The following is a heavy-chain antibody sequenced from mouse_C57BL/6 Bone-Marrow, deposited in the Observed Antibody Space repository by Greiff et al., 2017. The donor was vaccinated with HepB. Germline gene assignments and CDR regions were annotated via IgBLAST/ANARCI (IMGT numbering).Heavy chain of an antibody. Sequence: VQLQQSGAELVKPGASVKLSCTASGFNIQDYYMHWVKQRTEQGLEWIGRIDPEDGETKYAPKFQGKATIPADTSSNTAYLQLSSLTSEDTAVYYCASTTVVAEDFDYWGQGTTLTVSS. J-gene: IGHJ2*01. CDR3: ASTTVVAEDFDY. D-gene: IGHD1-1*01. CDR1: GFNIQDYY. V-gene: IGHV14-2*01. CDR2: IDPEDGET.